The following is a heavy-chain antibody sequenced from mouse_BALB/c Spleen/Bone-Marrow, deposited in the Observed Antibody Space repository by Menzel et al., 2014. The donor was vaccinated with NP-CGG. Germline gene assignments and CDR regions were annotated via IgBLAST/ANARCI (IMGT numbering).Heavy chain of an antibody. CDR2: IIPNSGYS. CDR1: GYTFTRYT. V-gene: IGHV1-4*01. D-gene: IGHD1-1*01. Sequence: QVQLQHPGAELARPGASVKMSCQASGYTFTRYTMHWEKKRPGQGLEWIGYIIPNSGYSNYNQKFKDKATLTADKSSSTAYMQLSSLTSEDSAVYYCTIRYYAMDYWGQGTSVTVSS. J-gene: IGHJ4*01. CDR3: TIRYYAMDY.